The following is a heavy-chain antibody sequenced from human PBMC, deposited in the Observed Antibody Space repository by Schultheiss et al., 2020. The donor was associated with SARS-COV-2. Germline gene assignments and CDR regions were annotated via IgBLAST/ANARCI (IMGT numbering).Heavy chain of an antibody. CDR3: AREKDYDSSGYYRAFDI. V-gene: IGHV4-34*01. CDR2: INHSGST. CDR1: GGSLSGYY. D-gene: IGHD3-22*01. Sequence: SETLSLTCAVYGGSLSGYYWSWIRQPPGKGLEWIGEINHSGSTNYNPSLKSRVTISVDTSKNQFSLKLSSVTAADTAVYYCAREKDYDSSGYYRAFDIWGLGTMVTVAS. J-gene: IGHJ3*02.